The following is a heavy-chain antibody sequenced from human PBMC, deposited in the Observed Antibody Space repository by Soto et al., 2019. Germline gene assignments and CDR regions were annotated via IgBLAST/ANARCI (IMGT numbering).Heavy chain of an antibody. Sequence: GGPQRLSCAASGFTFSDYYMSWIRQAPGKGLEWVSYISSSGSTIYYADSVRGRFTISRDNAKNSLYLQMNSLRAEATAVHYCARVRDILVVVAATHFQHWGQGTLVTVSS. V-gene: IGHV3-11*01. CDR2: ISSSGSTI. J-gene: IGHJ1*01. CDR3: ARVRDILVVVAATHFQH. D-gene: IGHD2-15*01. CDR1: GFTFSDYY.